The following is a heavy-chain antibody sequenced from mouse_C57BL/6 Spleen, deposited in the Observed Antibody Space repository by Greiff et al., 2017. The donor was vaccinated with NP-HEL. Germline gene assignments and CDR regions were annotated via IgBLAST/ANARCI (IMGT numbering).Heavy chain of an antibody. Sequence: DVKLQESGPGLVKPSQSLSLTCSVTGYSITSGYYWNWIRQFPGNKLEWMGYISYDGSNNYNPSLKNRISITRDTSKNQFFLKLNSVTTEDTATYYCARGAITTVVATPTNFDVWGTGTTVTVSS. CDR1: GYSITSGYY. D-gene: IGHD1-1*01. J-gene: IGHJ1*03. CDR2: ISYDGSN. CDR3: ARGAITTVVATPTNFDV. V-gene: IGHV3-6*01.